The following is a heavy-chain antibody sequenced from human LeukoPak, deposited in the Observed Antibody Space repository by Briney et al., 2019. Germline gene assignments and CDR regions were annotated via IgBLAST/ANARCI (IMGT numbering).Heavy chain of an antibody. CDR2: IYYSGST. CDR3: ARVSPARSIASDY. CDR1: GGSISSGGYY. V-gene: IGHV4-31*03. J-gene: IGHJ4*02. Sequence: SQTLSLTCNVSGGSISSGGYYWSWIRRHPGKGLEWIGNIYYSGSTYYNPSLKSRVTISVDTSKNQFSRKLSAVTAADTAVYYCARVSPARSIASDYWGQGTLVTVSS. D-gene: IGHD3-22*01.